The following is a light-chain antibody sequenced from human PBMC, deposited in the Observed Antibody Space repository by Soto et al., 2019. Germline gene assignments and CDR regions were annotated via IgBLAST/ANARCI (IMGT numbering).Light chain of an antibody. J-gene: IGKJ1*01. Sequence: DIQMTQSPSTLSASVGDIVTITCRASQSISSWLAWYQQKPGQAPRLLIYDASSRATGIPDRFSGSGSGTDFTLTISRLEPEDFAVYYCQQSPRTFGQGTKVDIK. CDR1: QSISSW. CDR3: QQSPRT. CDR2: DAS. V-gene: IGKV1-5*01.